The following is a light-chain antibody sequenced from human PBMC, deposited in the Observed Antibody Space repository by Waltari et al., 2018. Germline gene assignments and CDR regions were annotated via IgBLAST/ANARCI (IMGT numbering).Light chain of an antibody. CDR3: QSYDTSLSVV. V-gene: IGLV1-40*01. CDR1: GSNLGAGYG. CDR2: GST. J-gene: IGLJ3*02. Sequence: QSVLTQPPSVSGAPGQRVTIPSTGSGSNLGAGYGVHWYHQVPRTAPKLLIYGSTSRPLGVPDRFFGSTSGTSASLTITGLQVEDEGDYYCQSYDTSLSVVFGGGTKLTVL.